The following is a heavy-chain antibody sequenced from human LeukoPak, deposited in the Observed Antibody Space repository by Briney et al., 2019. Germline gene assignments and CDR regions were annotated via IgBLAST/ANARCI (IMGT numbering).Heavy chain of an antibody. J-gene: IGHJ6*03. D-gene: IGHD5-12*01. CDR1: GGSISTSNYY. CDR2: IFYSGST. Sequence: SETLSLTCTVPGGSISTSNYYWGWIRQPPGKGLEWIGNIFYSGSTYYSPSLRSRVTISLDTSRNQFSLKLSSVTAADTAVYYCARTSAVATILNSYYYYYMDVWGKGTTVTISS. CDR3: ARTSAVATILNSYYYYYMDV. V-gene: IGHV4-39*07.